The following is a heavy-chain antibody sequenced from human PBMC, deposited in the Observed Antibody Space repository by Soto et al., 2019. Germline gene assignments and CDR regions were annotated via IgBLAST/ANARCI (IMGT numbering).Heavy chain of an antibody. CDR2: IYYSGST. D-gene: IGHD5-12*01. V-gene: IGHV4-31*03. CDR1: GGSISSGGYY. Sequence: SETLSLTCTVSGGSISSGGYYWSWIRQHPGKGLEWIGYIYYSGSTYYNPSLKSRVTISVDTSKNQFSLKLSSVTAADTAVYYCAGGRGLWDIVATTFDYWGQGTLVTVSS. CDR3: AGGRGLWDIVATTFDY. J-gene: IGHJ4*02.